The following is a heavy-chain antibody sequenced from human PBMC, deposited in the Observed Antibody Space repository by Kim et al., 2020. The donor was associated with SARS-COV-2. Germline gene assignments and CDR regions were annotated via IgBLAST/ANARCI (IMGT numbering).Heavy chain of an antibody. J-gene: IGHJ5*02. D-gene: IGHD6-13*01. V-gene: IGHV1-69*13. Sequence: SVKVSCKASGGTFSSYAISWVRQAPGQGLEWMGGIIPIFGTANYAQKFQGRVTITADESTSTAYMELSSLRSEDTAVYYCPGIAAAPFDPWGQGTLVTVSS. CDR1: GGTFSSYA. CDR2: IIPIFGTA. CDR3: PGIAAAPFDP.